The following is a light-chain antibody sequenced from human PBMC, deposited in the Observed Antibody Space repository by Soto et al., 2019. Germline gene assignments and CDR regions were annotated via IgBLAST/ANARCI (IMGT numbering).Light chain of an antibody. CDR1: QSVSSY. V-gene: IGKV3-11*01. CDR2: DAS. Sequence: EIVLTQSPATLSLSPGERATLSCRASQSVSSYLAWYQQKPGQAPRLLIYDASNRATGIPARFSGSGYGTDFTLNISSLEPEDFAVYYCQQRSNFFFTFGPWTKVDIK. J-gene: IGKJ3*01. CDR3: QQRSNFFFT.